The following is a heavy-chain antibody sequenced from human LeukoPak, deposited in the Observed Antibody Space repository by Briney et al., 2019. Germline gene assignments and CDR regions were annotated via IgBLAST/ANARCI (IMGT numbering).Heavy chain of an antibody. CDR3: VRYYDPPVGDAFDI. V-gene: IGHV3-7*01. D-gene: IGHD3-22*01. CDR1: GFTFSSYW. Sequence: PGGSLRLSCAASGFTFSSYWMSWVRQAPGKGLEWVANIKPDGTEKYYVDSVKGRFTISRDNAKNSLYLQLDSLRAEDTAVYYCVRYYDPPVGDAFDIWGPGTMVTVSS. CDR2: IKPDGTEK. J-gene: IGHJ3*02.